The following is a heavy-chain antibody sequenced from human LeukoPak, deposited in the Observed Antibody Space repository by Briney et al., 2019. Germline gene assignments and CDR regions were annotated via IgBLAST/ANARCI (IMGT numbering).Heavy chain of an antibody. D-gene: IGHD6-13*01. CDR1: GFTISSYW. CDR3: ARARKSWYYFDY. Sequence: GSLRLSCAASGFTISSYWMSWVRQAPGKGLEWVANIKQDGSEKYYVDSVKGRFTISRDNAKNSLYLQMNSLRAEDTAVYYCARARKSWYYFDYWGQGTLVTVYS. J-gene: IGHJ4*02. V-gene: IGHV3-7*01. CDR2: IKQDGSEK.